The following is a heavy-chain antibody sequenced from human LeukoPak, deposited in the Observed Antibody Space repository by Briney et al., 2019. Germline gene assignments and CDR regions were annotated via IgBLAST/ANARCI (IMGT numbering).Heavy chain of an antibody. D-gene: IGHD6-19*01. CDR3: ASDTSGYSSGWPKDY. Sequence: GGSLRLSCAASGFTFSSYSMNWVRQAPGKGVEGVSYISSSSSIIYYGDSVKGRFTIYRDNDKNSLYLQMNSLRDEDTAVYYCASDTSGYSSGWPKDYWGQGTLVTVSS. J-gene: IGHJ4*02. CDR1: GFTFSSYS. V-gene: IGHV3-48*02. CDR2: ISSSSSII.